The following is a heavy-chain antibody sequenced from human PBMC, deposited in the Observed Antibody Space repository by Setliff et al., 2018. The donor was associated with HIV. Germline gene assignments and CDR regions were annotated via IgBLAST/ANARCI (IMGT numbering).Heavy chain of an antibody. D-gene: IGHD3-3*01. Sequence: SETLSLTCTVSGGSISSGSYYWSWIRQPAGKGLEWIGRIYTSGSTNYNPSLKSRVTISVDTSKNQFFLKLTSVTAADTAVYYCARLPYYDVFSGYYAPYFDYWGQGTLVTVSS. V-gene: IGHV4-61*02. CDR3: ARLPYYDVFSGYYAPYFDY. CDR2: IYTSGST. J-gene: IGHJ4*02. CDR1: GGSISSGSYY.